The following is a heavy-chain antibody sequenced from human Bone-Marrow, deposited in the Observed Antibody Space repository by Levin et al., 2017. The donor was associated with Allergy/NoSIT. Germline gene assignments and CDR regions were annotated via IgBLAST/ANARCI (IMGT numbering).Heavy chain of an antibody. D-gene: IGHD4-17*01. Sequence: PGESLKISCAASGFTFSSYAMSWVRQAPGKGLEWVSAISGSGGSTYYADSVKGRFTISRDNSKNTLYLQMNSLRAEDTAVYYCAKGTTVTNFDYWGQGTLVTVSS. CDR3: AKGTTVTNFDY. J-gene: IGHJ4*02. CDR2: ISGSGGST. CDR1: GFTFSSYA. V-gene: IGHV3-23*01.